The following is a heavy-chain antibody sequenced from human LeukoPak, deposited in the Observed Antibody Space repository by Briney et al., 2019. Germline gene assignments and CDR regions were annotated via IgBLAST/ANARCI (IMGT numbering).Heavy chain of an antibody. Sequence: GRSLRLSCAASGFTFSSYGMHWVRQAPGKGLEWVAVISYDGSNKYYADSVKGRFTISRDNSKNTLYLQMNSLRAEDTAVYYCAKDRVRYSSGWHDAFDIWGQGTMVTVSS. CDR1: GFTFSSYG. CDR3: AKDRVRYSSGWHDAFDI. D-gene: IGHD6-19*01. J-gene: IGHJ3*02. V-gene: IGHV3-30*18. CDR2: ISYDGSNK.